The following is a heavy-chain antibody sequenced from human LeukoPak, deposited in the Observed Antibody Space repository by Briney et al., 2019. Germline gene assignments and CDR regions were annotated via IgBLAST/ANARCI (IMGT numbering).Heavy chain of an antibody. CDR2: FSPSGST. CDR1: GGSISSGSYY. V-gene: IGHV4-61*02. J-gene: IGHJ5*02. CDR3: TSFCRQLRYFDP. D-gene: IGHD2-2*01. Sequence: SETLSLTCTVSGGSISSGSYYWSWIRQPAGKGLEWIGRFSPSGSTNYNPSLKSRVTISIDTSKNQFSLNLRSVTAADTAVYYCTSFCRQLRYFDPWGRGTLVTVSS.